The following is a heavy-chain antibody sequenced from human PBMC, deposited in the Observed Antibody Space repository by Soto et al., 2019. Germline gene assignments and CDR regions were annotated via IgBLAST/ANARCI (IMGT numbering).Heavy chain of an antibody. V-gene: IGHV4-39*01. CDR3: ARMGAYCSGGSCYPDAFDI. Sequence: QLQLQESGPGLVKPSETLSLTCTVSGGSISSSSYYWGWIRQPPGKGLEWIGSIYYSGSTYYNPSLKSRVTISEDTSKNQFSLKLSSVTAADTAVYYCARMGAYCSGGSCYPDAFDIWGQGTMVTVSS. CDR1: GGSISSSSYY. J-gene: IGHJ3*02. CDR2: IYYSGST. D-gene: IGHD2-15*01.